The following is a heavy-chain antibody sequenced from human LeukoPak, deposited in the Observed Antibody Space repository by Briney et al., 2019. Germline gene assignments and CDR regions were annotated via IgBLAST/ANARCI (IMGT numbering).Heavy chain of an antibody. J-gene: IGHJ6*02. CDR3: ARQGIAAGPPGMDV. Sequence: SSETLSLTCTVSGGSISSYYWSWIRQPPGKGLEWIGYIYYSGSTNYNPSLKSRVTISVDTSKNQFSLKLSSVTAADTAVYYCARQGIAAGPPGMDVWGQGTTVTVSS. CDR2: IYYSGST. CDR1: GGSISSYY. V-gene: IGHV4-59*08. D-gene: IGHD6-13*01.